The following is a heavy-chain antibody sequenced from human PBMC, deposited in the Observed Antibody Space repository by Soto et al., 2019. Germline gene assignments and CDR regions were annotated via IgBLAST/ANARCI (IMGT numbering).Heavy chain of an antibody. J-gene: IGHJ4*02. CDR3: ARSPTYYDILTGYSRSHFDY. D-gene: IGHD3-9*01. Sequence: SETLSLTCTVSGGSISTYFWSWIRQPPGKGLEWIGNIYYSGTTDYNPSLKSRVTISVDTSKNQFSLKLSSVTAADTAVYYCARSPTYYDILTGYSRSHFDYWGQGTLVTVSS. V-gene: IGHV4-59*08. CDR2: IYYSGTT. CDR1: GGSISTYF.